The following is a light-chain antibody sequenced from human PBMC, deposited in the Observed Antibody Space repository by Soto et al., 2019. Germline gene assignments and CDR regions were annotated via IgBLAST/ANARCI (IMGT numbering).Light chain of an antibody. J-gene: IGKJ1*01. V-gene: IGKV1-9*01. CDR2: DAS. CDR3: LQHNSYPRT. Sequence: IQLPQSPSSMSAAVVDRVTINWLASHGISIYLGWYQQKPGKAPNLLIYDASTLHSGVPSRFSGSGSGTEFTLTISSLQPEDFATYFCLQHNSYPRTCGQGTTGDIK. CDR1: HGISIY.